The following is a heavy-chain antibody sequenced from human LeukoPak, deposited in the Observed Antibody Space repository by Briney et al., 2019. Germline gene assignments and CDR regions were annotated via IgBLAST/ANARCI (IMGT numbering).Heavy chain of an antibody. CDR1: GFTFSSYW. Sequence: PGGSLRLSCAASGFTFSSYWMSWVRQAPGKGLEWVANIKQDGSEKYYVDSVKGRFTISRDNAKNSLYLQMNSLRAEDTAVYYCARDHSSDYYDSSGGFDYWGQGTLVTVSS. V-gene: IGHV3-7*01. CDR2: IKQDGSEK. J-gene: IGHJ4*02. CDR3: ARDHSSDYYDSSGGFDY. D-gene: IGHD3-22*01.